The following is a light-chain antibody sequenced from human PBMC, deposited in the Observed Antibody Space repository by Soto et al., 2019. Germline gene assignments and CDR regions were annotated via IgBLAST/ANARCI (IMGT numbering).Light chain of an antibody. J-gene: IGKJ1*01. Sequence: EIVMTQPPATLSVSPGERATLSCRASQSVSSNLAWYQQKPGQAPRLLIYGASTRATGIPARFSGSGSGTEFTLTISSLQSEDFAVYYWQQYNNWWTFGQGTKVEIK. CDR1: QSVSSN. CDR3: QQYNNWWT. V-gene: IGKV3-15*01. CDR2: GAS.